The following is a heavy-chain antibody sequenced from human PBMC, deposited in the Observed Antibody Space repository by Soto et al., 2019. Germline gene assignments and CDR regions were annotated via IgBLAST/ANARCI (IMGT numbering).Heavy chain of an antibody. CDR2: INGDGSST. CDR3: AIAVAGPTAIAY. CDR1: GFTIRSYW. Sequence: EVQLVESGGGLVQPGESLRLSCVVSGFTIRSYWMHWVRQAPGKGLVWVSRINGDGSSTNYADSVKGRFTISRDNAKNTLYLQMNTLRAEDTAVYYCAIAVAGPTAIAYWGQGNQVTVSS. D-gene: IGHD6-19*01. V-gene: IGHV3-74*01. J-gene: IGHJ4*02.